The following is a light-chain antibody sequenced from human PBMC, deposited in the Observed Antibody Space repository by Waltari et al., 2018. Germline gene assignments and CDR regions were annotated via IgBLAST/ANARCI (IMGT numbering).Light chain of an antibody. CDR2: WAS. Sequence: IVMPQSPDSLVGSLGERATINCKSSQSVLYSSNNKNYLAWYQQKPGQPPKLLIYWASTRESGVPDRFSGSGSGTDFTLTINSLQAEDVAVYYCQQYYNTPFTFAPGTKVEFK. J-gene: IGKJ3*01. CDR1: QSVLYSSNNKNY. CDR3: QQYYNTPFT. V-gene: IGKV4-1*01.